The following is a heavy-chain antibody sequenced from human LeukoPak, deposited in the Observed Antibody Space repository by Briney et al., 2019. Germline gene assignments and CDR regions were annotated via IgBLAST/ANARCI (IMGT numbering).Heavy chain of an antibody. J-gene: IGHJ3*02. V-gene: IGHV4-59*08. CDR1: GGSISSYY. Sequence: SETLSLTRTVSGGSISSYYWSWIRQPPGKGLEWIGYIYYSGSTNYNPSLKSRVTISVDTSKNQFSLKLSSVTAADTAVYYCASHRRRIAAAGNRDAFDIWGQGTMVTVSS. CDR3: ASHRRRIAAAGNRDAFDI. CDR2: IYYSGST. D-gene: IGHD6-13*01.